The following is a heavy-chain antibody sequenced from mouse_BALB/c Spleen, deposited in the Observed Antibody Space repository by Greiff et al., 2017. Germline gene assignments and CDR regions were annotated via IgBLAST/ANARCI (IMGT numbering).Heavy chain of an antibody. D-gene: IGHD1-1*01. CDR3: AREGYYGSSWGMDY. V-gene: IGHV2-6-7*01. CDR1: GFSLTGYG. J-gene: IGHJ4*01. Sequence: VKLVESGPGLVALSQSLSITCTVSGFSLTGYGVNWVRQPTGKGLEWLGMVWGGGSTDYTSALKSRLSSSKDNSNRQVFLEMNSLQIVDTARYYGAREGYYGSSWGMDYWGQGASVTVSS. CDR2: VWGGGST.